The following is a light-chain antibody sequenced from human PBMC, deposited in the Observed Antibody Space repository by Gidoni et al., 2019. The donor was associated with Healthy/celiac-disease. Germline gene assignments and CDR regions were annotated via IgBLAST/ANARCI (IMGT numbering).Light chain of an antibody. CDR3: QQRSNWPPVT. V-gene: IGKV3-11*01. CDR2: DAS. Sequence: EIVLTQSPATLSLSPGARATLPCRASQSVSSYLAWYQQKPGQAPRLLISDASNRATGIPARFSGSGSWTDFTLTISSLEPEDFAVYYCQQRSNWPPVTFGGGTKVEIK. CDR1: QSVSSY. J-gene: IGKJ4*01.